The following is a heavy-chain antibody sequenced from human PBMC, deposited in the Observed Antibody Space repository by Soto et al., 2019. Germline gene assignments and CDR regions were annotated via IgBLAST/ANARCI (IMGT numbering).Heavy chain of an antibody. J-gene: IGHJ4*02. CDR3: ARDYYKYYDSSGYYRSPAY. CDR1: GFTFDDYA. CDR2: ISWNSGSI. V-gene: IGHV3-9*01. Sequence: GGSLRLSCAASGFTFDDYAMHWVRQAPGKGLEWVSGISWNSGSIGYADSVKGRFTISRDNAKNTLFLQMNSLRAEDTAVYYCARDYYKYYDSSGYYRSPAYWGQGTPVTVSS. D-gene: IGHD3-22*01.